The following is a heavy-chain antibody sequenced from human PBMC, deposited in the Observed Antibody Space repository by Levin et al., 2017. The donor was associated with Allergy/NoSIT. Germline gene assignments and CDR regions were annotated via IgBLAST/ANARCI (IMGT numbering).Heavy chain of an antibody. Sequence: SETLSLTCSVSGGSISSRGYYWGWIRQPPGKGLEWIGSIYYGGSTYYNPSLKSRVTIFVDTSNNQFSLKVTSLTAADTAVYYCARHIGYNYGGVDYWGQGTLVTVSS. D-gene: IGHD5-18*01. J-gene: IGHJ4*02. CDR1: GGSISSRGYY. V-gene: IGHV4-39*01. CDR3: ARHIGYNYGGVDY. CDR2: IYYGGST.